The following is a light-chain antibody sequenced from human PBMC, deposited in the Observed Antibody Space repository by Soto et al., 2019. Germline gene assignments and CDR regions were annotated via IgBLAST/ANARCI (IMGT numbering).Light chain of an antibody. V-gene: IGKV3-15*01. Sequence: ILLTRSPATLSGSTCSIVTLSFRASQNIHSHMTWFLQKPGQAPRLLIYAAIIRDGGIPARLSGSGSGTEFTLTISSLQSEDFALYYCQQNDWRTQSFGGGTKVEIK. CDR2: AAI. J-gene: IGKJ4*01. CDR3: QQNDWRTQS. CDR1: QNIHSH.